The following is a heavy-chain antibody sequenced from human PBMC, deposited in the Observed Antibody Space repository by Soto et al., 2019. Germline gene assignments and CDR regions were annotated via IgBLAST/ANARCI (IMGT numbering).Heavy chain of an antibody. D-gene: IGHD3-10*01. V-gene: IGHV3-21*01. CDR1: GFTFSSYS. J-gene: IGHJ6*02. CDR3: ARDSYGSGSYYNYYYYGMDV. Sequence: GGSPRLSCAASGFTFSSYSMNWVRQAPGKGLEWVSSISSSSSYIYYADSVKGRFTISRDNAKNSLYLQMNSLRAEDAAVYYCARDSYGSGSYYNYYYYGMDVWGQGTTVTVSS. CDR2: ISSSSSYI.